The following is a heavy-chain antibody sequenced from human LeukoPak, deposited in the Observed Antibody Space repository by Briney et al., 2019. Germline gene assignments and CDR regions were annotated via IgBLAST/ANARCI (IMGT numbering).Heavy chain of an antibody. D-gene: IGHD6-13*01. CDR1: GGSISSGGYY. Sequence: SETLSLTCTVSGGSISSGGYYWSWIRQPPGKGLEWIGYIYHSGSTYYNPSLKSRVTISVDRSKNRFSLKLSSVTAADTAVYYCARYSSSPGTPLNWFDPWGQGTLVTVSS. J-gene: IGHJ5*02. CDR2: IYHSGST. V-gene: IGHV4-30-2*01. CDR3: ARYSSSPGTPLNWFDP.